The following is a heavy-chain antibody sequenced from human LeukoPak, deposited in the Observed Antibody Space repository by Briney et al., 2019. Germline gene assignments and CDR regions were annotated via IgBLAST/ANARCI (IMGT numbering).Heavy chain of an antibody. CDR1: GFTFTSSA. CDR3: AAEAAYYYDSRDAFDV. J-gene: IGHJ3*01. Sequence: SVKVSCKASGFTFTSSAVQWVRQARGKRLEWIGWIVVDSGNTNYAQKFQERVTITRDMSTSLVYMELSSLRSEDTAVYYCAAEAAYYYDSRDAFDVWGQGTMVTVSS. CDR2: IVVDSGNT. V-gene: IGHV1-58*01. D-gene: IGHD3-22*01.